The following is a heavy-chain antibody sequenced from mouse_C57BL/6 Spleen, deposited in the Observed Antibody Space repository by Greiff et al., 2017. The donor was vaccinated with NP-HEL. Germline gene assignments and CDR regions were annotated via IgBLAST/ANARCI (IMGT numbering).Heavy chain of an antibody. V-gene: IGHV5-17*01. D-gene: IGHD4-1*01. Sequence: VQLKQSGGGLVKPGGSLKLSCAASGFTFSDYGMHWVRQAPEKGLEWVAYISSGSSTIYYADTVKGRFTISRDNAKNTLFLQMTSLRSEDTAMYYCAQTGWYFDVWGTGTTVTVSS. CDR1: GFTFSDYG. J-gene: IGHJ1*03. CDR3: AQTGWYFDV. CDR2: ISSGSSTI.